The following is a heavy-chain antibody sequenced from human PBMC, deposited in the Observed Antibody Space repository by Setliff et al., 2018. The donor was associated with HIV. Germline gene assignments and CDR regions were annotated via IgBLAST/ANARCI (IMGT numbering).Heavy chain of an antibody. J-gene: IGHJ4*02. Sequence: GASVKVSCQASGGTFSSYAISWVRQAPGQGLEWMGGIIPIFGTANYAQKFRGRVTITADESTSTAYMELSSLRSEDAAVYYCARDPYYYGSGSLGLDYWGQGTLVTVSS. D-gene: IGHD3-10*01. CDR1: GGTFSSYA. CDR2: IIPIFGTA. V-gene: IGHV1-69*13. CDR3: ARDPYYYGSGSLGLDY.